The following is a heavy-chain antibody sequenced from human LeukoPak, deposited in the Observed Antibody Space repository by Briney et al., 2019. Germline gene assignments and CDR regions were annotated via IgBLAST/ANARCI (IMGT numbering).Heavy chain of an antibody. J-gene: IGHJ4*02. V-gene: IGHV4-59*01. CDR2: VDHTGST. Sequence: PSETLSLTCSVSDDSITMYHWTWIRQPPGKGLEWIGYVDHTGSTNFNPSLNGRVSISRDTTNNLFSLRLRSVTAADTAVYYCARSARYSRGWFDYWGQGTLVTVSS. CDR1: DDSITMYH. CDR3: ARSARYSRGWFDY. D-gene: IGHD6-19*01.